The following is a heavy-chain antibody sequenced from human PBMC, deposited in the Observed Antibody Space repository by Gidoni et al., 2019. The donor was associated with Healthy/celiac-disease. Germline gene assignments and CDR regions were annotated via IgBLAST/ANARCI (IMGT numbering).Heavy chain of an antibody. J-gene: IGHJ4*02. Sequence: EVQLLESGGGLVQPGGSLRLSCSASGFPFSSYAMSWVRQAPGKGLEWVSAISGSGGSTYYADAVKGRFTISRDNSKNTLYLQMNSLRAEDTAVYYCAKDTVVTYGDYDYWGQGTLVTVSS. CDR1: GFPFSSYA. D-gene: IGHD4-17*01. CDR3: AKDTVVTYGDYDY. V-gene: IGHV3-23*01. CDR2: ISGSGGST.